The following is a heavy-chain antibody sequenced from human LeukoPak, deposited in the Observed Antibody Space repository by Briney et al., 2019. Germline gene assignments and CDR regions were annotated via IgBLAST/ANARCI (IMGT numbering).Heavy chain of an antibody. J-gene: IGHJ3*01. V-gene: IGHV4-38-2*01. CDR3: AKIDYGDYGGFNS. CDR1: SYSISSGYS. D-gene: IGHD4-17*01. Sequence: SETLSLTCAVSSYSISSGYSWGWIRQPPGKGLEWIGNIYVSGITYYNLSLKSRVTISIDMSKNLFSLKLISVTAADTAVYRCAKIDYGDYGGFNSWGQGAMVTVSS. CDR2: IYVSGIT.